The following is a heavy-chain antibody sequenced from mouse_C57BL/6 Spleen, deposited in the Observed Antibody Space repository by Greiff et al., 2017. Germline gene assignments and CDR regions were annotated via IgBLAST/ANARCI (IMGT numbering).Heavy chain of an antibody. V-gene: IGHV5-16*01. CDR1: GFTFSDYY. D-gene: IGHD3-2*02. Sequence: EVKLMESEGGLVQPGSSMKLSCTASGFTFSDYYMAWVRQVPEKGLEWVANIIYDGSSTYYLYSLKSRFIISRDNAKNILYLQMSLLKSADTATYYCASGGDSSGSFDYWGQGATLTVSS. CDR3: ASGGDSSGSFDY. J-gene: IGHJ2*01. CDR2: IIYDGSST.